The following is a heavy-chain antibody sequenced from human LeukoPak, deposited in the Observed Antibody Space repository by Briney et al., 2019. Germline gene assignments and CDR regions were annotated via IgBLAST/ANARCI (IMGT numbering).Heavy chain of an antibody. CDR2: IFLGETT. Sequence: SETLSLTCTVSGYSITTGHYWGWIRQPPGQGLEWIASIFLGETTYYKPSLKNRLSISVDTSKNQLSLVLSSVTAADTAVYYCARDGVSALNLYSDIWGLGTLVTVSS. J-gene: IGHJ2*01. CDR3: ARDGVSALNLYSDI. V-gene: IGHV4-38-2*02. D-gene: IGHD3-3*01. CDR1: GYSITTGHY.